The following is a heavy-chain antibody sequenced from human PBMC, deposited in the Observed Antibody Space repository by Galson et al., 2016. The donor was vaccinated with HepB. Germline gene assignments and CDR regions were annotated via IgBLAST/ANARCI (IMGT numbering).Heavy chain of an antibody. CDR3: AKVATPNRNYENWFDS. CDR2: FSYDGSNK. D-gene: IGHD4-11*01. CDR1: GFTVSSTY. Sequence: FLRLSCAASGFTVSSTYMTWVRQAPGKGLEWVAVFSYDGSNKYYADSVKGRFTISRDNSKNTLYVQMNSLRAEDTAVYYCAKVATPNRNYENWFDSWGQGTLVTVSS. J-gene: IGHJ5*01. V-gene: IGHV3-30*18.